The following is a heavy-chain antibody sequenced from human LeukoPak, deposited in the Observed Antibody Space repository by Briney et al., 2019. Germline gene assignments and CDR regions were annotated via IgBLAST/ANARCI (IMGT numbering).Heavy chain of an antibody. CDR1: GLTFDDYA. V-gene: IGHV3-9*01. D-gene: IGHD5-18*01. CDR2: ISWNSGSI. J-gene: IGHJ4*02. CDR3: AKDLSSGDTAMVLYYFDY. Sequence: GGSLRLSCAASGLTFDDYAMHWVRQAPGKGLEWVSGISWNSGSIGYADSVKGRFTISRDNAKNSLYLQMNSLRAEDTALYYRAKDLSSGDTAMVLYYFDYWGQGTLVTVSS.